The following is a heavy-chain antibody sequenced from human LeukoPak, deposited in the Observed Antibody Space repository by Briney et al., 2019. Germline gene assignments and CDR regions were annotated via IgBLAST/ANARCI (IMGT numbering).Heavy chain of an antibody. D-gene: IGHD6-6*01. V-gene: IGHV3-30-3*01. Sequence: GGSLRLSCAASGFTVSNNYMSWVRQAPGKGLEWVAVISYDGSNKYYADSVKGRFTISRDNSKNTLYLQMNSLRAEDTAVYYCARLGSYLDYWGQGTLVTVSS. CDR1: GFTVSNNY. CDR2: ISYDGSNK. J-gene: IGHJ4*02. CDR3: ARLGSYLDY.